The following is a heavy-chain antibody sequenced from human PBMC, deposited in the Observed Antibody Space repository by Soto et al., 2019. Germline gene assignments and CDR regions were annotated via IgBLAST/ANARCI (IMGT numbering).Heavy chain of an antibody. CDR3: ARDVDIGTHPTGDWFDS. D-gene: IGHD5-12*01. CDR1: GYIFTRYG. J-gene: IGHJ5*01. V-gene: IGHV1-18*01. CDR2: ISAKNGNT. Sequence: QIQLVQSGGEVKKPGASVKVSCKASGYIFTRYGITWVRQAPGQGLEWVGWISAKNGNTNSGQKFQGRVTMTTDTSTRTAYMELRSLRSDDTAIYYCARDVDIGTHPTGDWFDSWGQGTLVTVSS.